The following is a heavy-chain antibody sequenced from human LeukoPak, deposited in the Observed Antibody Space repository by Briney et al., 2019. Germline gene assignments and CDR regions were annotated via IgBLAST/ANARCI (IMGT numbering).Heavy chain of an antibody. J-gene: IGHJ6*02. CDR2: ISWNSGSI. D-gene: IGHD3-10*01. CDR3: AKDMVRGHYHGMDV. CDR1: GFIFDDYA. Sequence: GGSLRLSCAASGFIFDDYAMYWVRQAPGKGLEWVSGISWNSGSIGYADSVKGRFTISRDNAKNSLYLQMNSLRAEDTALYYCAKDMVRGHYHGMDVWGQGTTVTVSS. V-gene: IGHV3-9*01.